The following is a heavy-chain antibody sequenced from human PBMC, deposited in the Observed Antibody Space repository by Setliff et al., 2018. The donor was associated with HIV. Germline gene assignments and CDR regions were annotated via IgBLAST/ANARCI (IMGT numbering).Heavy chain of an antibody. Sequence: ASVKVSCKASGYTFTTYYIHWVRQAPGQGLEWMGILNPSEGTTSFAQKFQGRVTMTRDTSTSTVYMDLSSLRADDTAVYYCVRTDYGGNSGGNYFDYWGQGSLVTVSS. CDR3: VRTDYGGNSGGNYFDY. V-gene: IGHV1-46*01. D-gene: IGHD4-17*01. J-gene: IGHJ4*02. CDR1: GYTFTTYY. CDR2: LNPSEGTT.